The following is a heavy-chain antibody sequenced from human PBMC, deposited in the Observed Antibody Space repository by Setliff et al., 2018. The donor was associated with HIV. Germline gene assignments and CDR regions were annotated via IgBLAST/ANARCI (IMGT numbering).Heavy chain of an antibody. J-gene: IGHJ6*02. CDR1: EFTFSDYY. CDR2: ISSSGTYT. CDR3: ARDRRDLWFGESSYFYGVDV. D-gene: IGHD3-10*01. Sequence: GSLRLSCAASEFTFSDYYMSWIRQAPGKGLEWVSYISSSGTYTNYTASVRGRFTISRDNAKNSLYLQMNGLRAEDTAVYYCARDRRDLWFGESSYFYGVDVWGQGTTVTVSS. V-gene: IGHV3-11*06.